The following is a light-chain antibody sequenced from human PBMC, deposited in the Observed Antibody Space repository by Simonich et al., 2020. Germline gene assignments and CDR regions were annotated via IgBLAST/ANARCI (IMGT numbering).Light chain of an antibody. Sequence: QSALTPPRSVSGSPGQSVTISCTGTSSEVGGKHFVSWYHKPPGKAPRLMIYDVSKRPSWGPVRCSGSKSVNTASLTISGLQAEDEADYYCCSYAGSYTWVFGGGTKLTVL. J-gene: IGLJ3*02. CDR1: SSEVGGKHF. CDR2: DVS. CDR3: CSYAGSYTWV. V-gene: IGLV2-11*01.